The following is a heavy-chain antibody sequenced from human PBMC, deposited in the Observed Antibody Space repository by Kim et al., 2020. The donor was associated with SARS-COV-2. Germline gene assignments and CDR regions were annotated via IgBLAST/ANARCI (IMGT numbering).Heavy chain of an antibody. CDR3: ARDLLYYGSGSADY. CDR1: GFTFSSYS. Sequence: GGSLRLSCAASGFTFSSYSMNWVRQSPGKGLEWVSSISSSSSYIYYADSVKGRFTISRDNAKNSLYLQMNSLRAEDTAVYYCARDLLYYGSGSADYWGQGTLVTVSS. V-gene: IGHV3-21*01. D-gene: IGHD3-10*01. CDR2: ISSSSSYI. J-gene: IGHJ4*02.